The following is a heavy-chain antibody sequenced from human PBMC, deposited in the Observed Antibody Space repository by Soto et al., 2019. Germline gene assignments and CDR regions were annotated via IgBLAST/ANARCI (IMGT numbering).Heavy chain of an antibody. CDR2: IIPIFGTA. J-gene: IGHJ6*02. D-gene: IGHD2-2*01. CDR1: GGTFSSYA. Sequence: QVQLVQSGAEVKKPGSSVKVSCKASGGTFSSYAISWVRQAPGQGLEWMGGIIPIFGTANYAQKFQGRVTITADKSTSTAYMVLSSLRSEDTAVYYCARGRIVVVPAAYYYYGMDVWGQGTTVTVSS. V-gene: IGHV1-69*06. CDR3: ARGRIVVVPAAYYYYGMDV.